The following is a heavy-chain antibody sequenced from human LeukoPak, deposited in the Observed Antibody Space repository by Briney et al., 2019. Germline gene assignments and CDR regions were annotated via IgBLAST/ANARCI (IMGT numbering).Heavy chain of an antibody. V-gene: IGHV3-21*01. CDR2: ISSSSSYI. Sequence: PGGFLRLSCAASGFTFSSYSMNWVRQAPGKGLEWASSISSSSSYIYYADSVKGRFTISRDNAKNSLYLQMNSLRAEDTAVYYCAREDIVVVPAAMPACYFDYWGQGTLVTVSS. D-gene: IGHD2-2*01. CDR1: GFTFSSYS. J-gene: IGHJ4*02. CDR3: AREDIVVVPAAMPACYFDY.